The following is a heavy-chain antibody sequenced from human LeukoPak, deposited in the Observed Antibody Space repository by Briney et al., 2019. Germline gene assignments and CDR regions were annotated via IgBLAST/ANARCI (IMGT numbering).Heavy chain of an antibody. J-gene: IGHJ4*02. Sequence: ASVTVSCMASGYTFTNYGFSWVRQAPGQGLEWMGWISTFNGDTNYAPNLQDRVTMTTDTTTSTAYMELRSLRSDDTAVYFCARRMNSGSYYPSYYFDYWGQGTLVTVSS. CDR3: ARRMNSGSYYPSYYFDY. CDR1: GYTFTNYG. D-gene: IGHD3-10*01. CDR2: ISTFNGDT. V-gene: IGHV1-18*01.